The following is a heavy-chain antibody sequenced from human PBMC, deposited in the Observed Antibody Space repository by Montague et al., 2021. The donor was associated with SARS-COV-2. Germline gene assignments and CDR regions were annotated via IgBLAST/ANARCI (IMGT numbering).Heavy chain of an antibody. D-gene: IGHD3-9*01. V-gene: IGHV4-61*02. J-gene: IGHJ6*02. CDR1: GDSITSGFYY. CDR3: ARDFDWQQDPSTDYFHYGMDV. CDR2: IHTSGST. Sequence: TLSLTCAVSGDSITSGFYYWSWLRQPAGRGLEWIGRIHTSGSTNYNPSLKTRVTISLDRSKNKFSLILSSVTAADTAVYFCARDFDWQQDPSTDYFHYGMDVWGQGTTVIVSS.